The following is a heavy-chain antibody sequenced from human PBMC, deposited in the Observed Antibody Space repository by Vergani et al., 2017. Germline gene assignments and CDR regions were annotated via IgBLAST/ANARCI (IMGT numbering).Heavy chain of an antibody. V-gene: IGHV4-59*01. CDR3: ARGKEEGNYYYGMDV. J-gene: IGHJ6*02. CDR2: IYYSGST. Sequence: QVQLQESGPGLVKPSETLSLTCTVSGGSISSYYWSWIRQPPGKGLEWIWYIYYSGSTNYNPSLKSRVTISVDTSKNQFSLKLSSVTAADTAVYYCARGKEEGNYYYGMDVWGQGTTVTVSS. CDR1: GGSISSYY.